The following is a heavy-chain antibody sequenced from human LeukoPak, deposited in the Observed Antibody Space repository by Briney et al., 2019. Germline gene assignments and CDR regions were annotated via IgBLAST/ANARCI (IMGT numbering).Heavy chain of an antibody. Sequence: GGSLRLSCAASGFTFSDYHMTWIRQAPGKGLEWVSYISGSSSNTNYADSVKGRFTISRDNVKNSLYLQMNSLRVEDTAVYYCARVNPTNSGFYAYWGQGTLVTVSS. V-gene: IGHV3-11*06. J-gene: IGHJ4*02. CDR2: ISGSSSNT. CDR1: GFTFSDYH. D-gene: IGHD3-22*01. CDR3: ARVNPTNSGFYAY.